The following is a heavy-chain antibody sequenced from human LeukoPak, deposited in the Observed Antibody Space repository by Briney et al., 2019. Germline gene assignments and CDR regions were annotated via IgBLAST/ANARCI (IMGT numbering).Heavy chain of an antibody. J-gene: IGHJ4*02. CDR3: AKRGPAGAGKSPDYFDY. V-gene: IGHV3-7*03. CDR2: IKDDGSEK. Sequence: PGGSLRLSCVGSGFTFSSYWMTWVRQAPGKGLEWVANIKDDGSEKYSVDSVKGRFTISRDNAKNLLYLQMNSLRAEDTAVYYCAKRGPAGAGKSPDYFDYWGQGTLVTVSS. D-gene: IGHD6-19*01. CDR1: GFTFSSYW.